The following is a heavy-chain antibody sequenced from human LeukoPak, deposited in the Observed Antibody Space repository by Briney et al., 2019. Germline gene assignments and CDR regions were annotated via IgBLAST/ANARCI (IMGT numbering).Heavy chain of an antibody. CDR2: ISGSGGST. J-gene: IGHJ3*02. D-gene: IGHD3-9*01. CDR3: AKPGVLRYFDWLFDAFDI. V-gene: IGHV3-23*01. CDR1: GISFSSYE. Sequence: PGGSLRLSCAASGISFSSYEMNWVRQAPGKGLEWVSAISGSGGSTYYADSVKGRFTISRDNSKNTLYLQMNSLRAEDTAVYYCAKPGVLRYFDWLFDAFDIWGQGTMVTVSS.